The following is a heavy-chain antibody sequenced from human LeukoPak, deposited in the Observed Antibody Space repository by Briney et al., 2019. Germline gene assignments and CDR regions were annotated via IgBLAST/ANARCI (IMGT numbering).Heavy chain of an antibody. D-gene: IGHD2-15*01. J-gene: IGHJ4*02. CDR3: ARIKEARGPTAFDY. Sequence: SGPALVKPTQTLTLTCTFSGFSLSTSGMCVSWIRQPPWKALEWLARNAWDDDKYYSTSLTTRITISKDTSKNQVILTMTNMDPVDTATYYCARIKEARGPTAFDYWGQGTLVTVSS. V-gene: IGHV2-70*11. CDR1: GFSLSTSGMC. CDR2: NAWDDDK.